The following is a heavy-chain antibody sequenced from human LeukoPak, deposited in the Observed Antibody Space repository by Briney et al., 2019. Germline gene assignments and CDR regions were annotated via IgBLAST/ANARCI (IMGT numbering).Heavy chain of an antibody. Sequence: GGSLRLSCAVSGFTFSNYGMSWVRKAPGKGLEWVSGVSGGGAGTYYADSVKGRFTISRDNSKNTLYLQMNSLRAEDTAVYYCAKHTYYYDTSGTTALFDYWGQGALVTVSS. CDR2: VSGGGAGT. J-gene: IGHJ4*02. V-gene: IGHV3-23*01. CDR3: AKHTYYYDTSGTTALFDY. D-gene: IGHD3-22*01. CDR1: GFTFSNYG.